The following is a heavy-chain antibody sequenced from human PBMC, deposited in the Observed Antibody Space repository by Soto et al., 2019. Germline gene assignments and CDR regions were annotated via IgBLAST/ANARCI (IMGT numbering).Heavy chain of an antibody. CDR2: ISGSGGST. Sequence: PGGSLRLSCEVSGFNFRFNGVIWVRQAPGKGLEWVSAISGSGGSTYYADSVKGRFTISRDNSKNTLYLQMNSLRAEDTAVYYCAKAGPYCSSTSCHNWFDPWGQGTLVTVSS. CDR1: GFNFRFNG. J-gene: IGHJ5*02. CDR3: AKAGPYCSSTSCHNWFDP. V-gene: IGHV3-23*01. D-gene: IGHD2-2*01.